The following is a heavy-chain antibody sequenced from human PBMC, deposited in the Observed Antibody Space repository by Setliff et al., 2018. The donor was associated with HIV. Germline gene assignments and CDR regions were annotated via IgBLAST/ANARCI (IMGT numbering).Heavy chain of an antibody. Sequence: QAGGSLRLSCAASGFTFKTDAMHWVRQAPGKGLEWVAFIWYDGSNKEYGDSVKGRFTISRDNSKNMVYLEMNNLRGEDSAVYYCARDPAMSGWALADWGQGTQVTVSS. V-gene: IGHV3-33*01. J-gene: IGHJ4*02. CDR1: GFTFKTDA. D-gene: IGHD6-19*01. CDR3: ARDPAMSGWALAD. CDR2: IWYDGSNK.